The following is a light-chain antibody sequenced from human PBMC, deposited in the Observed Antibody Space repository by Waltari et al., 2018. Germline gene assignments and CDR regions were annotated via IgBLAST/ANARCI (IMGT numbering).Light chain of an antibody. CDR3: QQYYTTPLT. J-gene: IGKJ3*01. CDR2: WAS. CDR1: QSVLYSSNHKNY. V-gene: IGKV4-1*01. Sequence: DIVMTQSPDSLAVSLGERATINCKSSQSVLYSSNHKNYLAWYQHKPGQTPKLLIYWASTRESGVPDRFSGSGSGTDFTLTISSLQAEDVAVYYCQQYYTTPLTFGPGTKVDIK.